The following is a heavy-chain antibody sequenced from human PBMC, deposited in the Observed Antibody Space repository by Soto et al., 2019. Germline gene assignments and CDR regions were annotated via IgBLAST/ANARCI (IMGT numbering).Heavy chain of an antibody. D-gene: IGHD6-13*01. CDR2: INAGNGNT. CDR3: ARGIAALFDY. CDR1: GYTMSIYP. J-gene: IGHJ4*02. Sequence: SCKASGYTMSIYPRHWLRQANGQRLEWMGWINAGNGNTKYSQKFQGRVTITRDTSASTAYMELSSLRSEDTAVYYCARGIAALFDYWGQGTLVTVS. V-gene: IGHV1-3*01.